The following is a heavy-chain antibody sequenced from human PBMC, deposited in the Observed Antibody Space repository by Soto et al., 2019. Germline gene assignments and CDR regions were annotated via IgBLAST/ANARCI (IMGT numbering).Heavy chain of an antibody. D-gene: IGHD3-22*01. V-gene: IGHV1-18*01. CDR2: MSAYNGNT. CDR1: GYTFTSYD. CDR3: ARDPQTHYYDSSGYSDY. Sequence: ASVKVSCKASGYTFTSYDINWVRQATGQGLEWMGWMSAYNGNTNYAQKLQGRVTMTTDTSTSTAYMELRSLRSDDTAVYYCARDPQTHYYDSSGYSDYWGQGTLVTVSS. J-gene: IGHJ4*02.